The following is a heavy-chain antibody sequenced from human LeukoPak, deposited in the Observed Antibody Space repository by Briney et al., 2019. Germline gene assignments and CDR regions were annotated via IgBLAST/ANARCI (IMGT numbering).Heavy chain of an antibody. V-gene: IGHV1-69*13. D-gene: IGHD3-22*01. CDR3: ARPPDYYDSSGYQDNWAFDI. CDR2: IIPIFGTA. J-gene: IGHJ3*02. CDR1: GGTFSSYA. Sequence: SVKVSCKASGGTFSSYAISWVRQAPGQGLEWMGGIIPIFGTASYAQKFQGRVTITADESTSTAYMELSSLRSEDTAVYYCARPPDYYDSSGYQDNWAFDIWGQGTMVTVSS.